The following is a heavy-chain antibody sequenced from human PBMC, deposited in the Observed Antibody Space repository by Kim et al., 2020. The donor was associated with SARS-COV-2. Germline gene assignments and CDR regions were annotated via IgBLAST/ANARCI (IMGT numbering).Heavy chain of an antibody. V-gene: IGHV4-34*01. Sequence: SQTLSLTCAVYGGSFSGYYWSWIRQPPGKGLEWIGEINHSGRTNYNPSIKSRVTISVDTSKNQFSLKLTSVTAADAAVYFCARRLSNTSGWGRHYCDLWG. CDR2: INHSGRT. CDR1: GGSFSGYY. J-gene: IGHJ2*01. D-gene: IGHD3-16*01. CDR3: ARRLSNTSGWGRHYCDL.